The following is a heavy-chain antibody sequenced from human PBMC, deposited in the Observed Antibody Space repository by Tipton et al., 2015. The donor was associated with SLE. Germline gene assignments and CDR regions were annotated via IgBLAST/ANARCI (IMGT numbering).Heavy chain of an antibody. Sequence: SLRLSCAGSGFSFNNYAMSWVRQAPGQGLEWVSVISGGGHSTYHGSTFYADSVKGRFTISRDNSKNTLYLQMNSLRAEDTAVYYCAKDAVGYSSGWVYLDYWGQGTLVTVSS. CDR3: AKDAVGYSSGWVYLDY. V-gene: IGHV3-23*01. CDR1: GFSFNNYA. CDR2: ISGGGHSTYHGST. J-gene: IGHJ4*02. D-gene: IGHD6-19*01.